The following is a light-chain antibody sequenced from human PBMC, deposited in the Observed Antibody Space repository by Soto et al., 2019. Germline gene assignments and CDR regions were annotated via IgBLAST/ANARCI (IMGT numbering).Light chain of an antibody. V-gene: IGKV1-5*03. J-gene: IGKJ1*01. CDR1: QSISSW. CDR2: KAS. CDR3: QQYKDYSCT. Sequence: DVQMTQSPSTLSASVGNIVSITCRASQSISSWLAWYQQKPGKAPRLLIYKASTLECGVPSRFSGSGAGKEFTLTISSLQPDDVAIDYCQQYKDYSCTLGEGPKVHLK.